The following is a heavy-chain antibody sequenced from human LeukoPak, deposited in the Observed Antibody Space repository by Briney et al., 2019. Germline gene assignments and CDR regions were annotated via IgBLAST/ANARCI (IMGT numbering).Heavy chain of an antibody. CDR3: AKDRPAAMLGDNWFDP. CDR2: ISGSGGST. CDR1: GFTFSSYA. J-gene: IGHJ5*02. Sequence: GGSLRLSCAASGFTFSSYAMSWVRQAPGKGLEWVSAISGSGGSTYYADSVKGRFTISRDNFKNTLYLQMNSLRAEDTAVCYCAKDRPAAMLGDNWFDPWGQGTLVTVSS. D-gene: IGHD2-2*01. V-gene: IGHV3-23*01.